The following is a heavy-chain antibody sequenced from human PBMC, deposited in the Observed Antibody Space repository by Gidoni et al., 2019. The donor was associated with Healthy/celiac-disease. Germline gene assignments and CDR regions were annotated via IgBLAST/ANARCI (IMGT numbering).Heavy chain of an antibody. D-gene: IGHD2-2*01. V-gene: IGHV1-18*01. Sequence: QVQLVQSGAEVKKPGASEKVSCKASGSTFTSYGISWVRQAPGQGLEWMGWISAYNGNTNYAQKLQGRVTMTTDTSTSTAYMELRSLRSDDTAVYYCARDLYIVVPSYYYGMDVWGQGTTVTVSS. CDR3: ARDLYIVVPSYYYGMDV. CDR2: ISAYNGNT. CDR1: GSTFTSYG. J-gene: IGHJ6*02.